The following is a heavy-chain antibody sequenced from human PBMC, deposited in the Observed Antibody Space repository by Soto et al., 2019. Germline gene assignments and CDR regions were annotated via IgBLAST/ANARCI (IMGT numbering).Heavy chain of an antibody. CDR2: IYFTGST. V-gene: IGHV4-39*07. CDR3: ARTYDGSGPNSGGYGFDI. CDR1: GGSISSTSYY. J-gene: IGHJ3*02. Sequence: SETLSLTCTVSGGSISSTSYYWGWIRQPPGKGLEWIGNIYFTGSTYYNPSLKSRVTFSVDTSKNQFSLKLSSVTAADTAVYYCARTYDGSGPNSGGYGFDIWGQGTMVTVSS. D-gene: IGHD3-22*01.